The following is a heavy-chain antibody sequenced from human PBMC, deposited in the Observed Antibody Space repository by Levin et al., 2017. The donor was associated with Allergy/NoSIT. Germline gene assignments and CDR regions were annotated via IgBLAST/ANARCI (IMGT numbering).Heavy chain of an antibody. CDR1: GYTFSTYG. CDR2: INPYNGNT. V-gene: IGHV1-18*01. Sequence: WASVKVSCKASGYTFSTYGLTWVRQAPGQGLEWMAWINPYNGNTNFAQKLQGRVSVTTDTSTATVYMEVRSLRSDDTAVYYCARISVVSGSSRFDHWGQGTLVTVSS. D-gene: IGHD5/OR15-5a*01. J-gene: IGHJ4*02. CDR3: ARISVVSGSSRFDH.